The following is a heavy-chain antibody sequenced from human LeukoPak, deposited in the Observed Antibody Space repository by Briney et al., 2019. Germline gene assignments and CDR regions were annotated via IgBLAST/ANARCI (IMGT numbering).Heavy chain of an antibody. CDR1: GYTFTTYA. CDR3: ARASTARYNWNDVDYFDY. V-gene: IGHV3-30*01. CDR2: ISYDGSKK. J-gene: IGHJ4*02. Sequence: PGGSLRLSCAASGYTFTTYAMHWLRQAPGKGLEWVAIISYDGSKKYYADSVKGRFAISRDNSKNTLYLQMNSLRAEDTAVYYCARASTARYNWNDVDYFDYWGQGTLVTVSS. D-gene: IGHD1-1*01.